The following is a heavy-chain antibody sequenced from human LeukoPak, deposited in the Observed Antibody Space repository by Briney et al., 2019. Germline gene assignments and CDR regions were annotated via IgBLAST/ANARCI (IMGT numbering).Heavy chain of an antibody. CDR1: GSTFSGHE. Sequence: GGSLRLSCAASGSTFSGHEMNWVRQAPGKGLEWVSYISSSGTTIYYADSVKGRFTISRDNAKNSLYLQMNSLRVEDTAVYYCARTRDGYNNFDYWAREPWSPSPQ. J-gene: IGHJ4*02. V-gene: IGHV3-48*03. CDR2: ISSSGTTI. CDR3: ARTRDGYNNFDY. D-gene: IGHD5-24*01.